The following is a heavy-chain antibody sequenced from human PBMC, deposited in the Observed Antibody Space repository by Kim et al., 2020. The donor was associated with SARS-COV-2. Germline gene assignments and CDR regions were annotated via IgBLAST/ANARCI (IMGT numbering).Heavy chain of an antibody. Sequence: LKRRVTISVDTSKNQFSLKLSSVTAADTAVYYCARGRLATIFGVVTQFDYWGQGTLVTVSS. J-gene: IGHJ4*02. D-gene: IGHD3-3*01. V-gene: IGHV4-59*09. CDR3: ARGRLATIFGVVTQFDY.